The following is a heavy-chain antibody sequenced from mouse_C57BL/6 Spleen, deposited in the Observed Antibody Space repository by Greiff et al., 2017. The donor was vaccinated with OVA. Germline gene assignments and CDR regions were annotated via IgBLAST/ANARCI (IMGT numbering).Heavy chain of an antibody. CDR3: ASSDDYGNYFDY. CDR2: IYPSDSET. V-gene: IGHV1-61*01. CDR1: GYTFTSYW. Sequence: VQLQQPGAELVRPGSSVKLSCKASGYTFTSYWMDWVKQRPGQGLEWIGNIYPSDSETHYNQKFKDKATLTVDKSSSTAYMQLSSLTSEDSAVYYCASSDDYGNYFDYWGQGTTLTVSS. J-gene: IGHJ2*01. D-gene: IGHD2-4*01.